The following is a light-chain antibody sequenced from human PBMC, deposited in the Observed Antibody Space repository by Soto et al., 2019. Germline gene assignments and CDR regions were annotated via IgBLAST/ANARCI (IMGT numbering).Light chain of an antibody. CDR3: QQSYITPPGT. Sequence: DIQLTQSPSLLSASVGDRVTITCRASHDISTYLAWYQQKPGKAPKLMIYEASTLQSGVPSRFSGSGSGTEFTLSISSLQREDFATYYCQQSYITPPGTFGQGTKVDIK. V-gene: IGKV1-9*01. J-gene: IGKJ1*01. CDR1: HDISTY. CDR2: EAS.